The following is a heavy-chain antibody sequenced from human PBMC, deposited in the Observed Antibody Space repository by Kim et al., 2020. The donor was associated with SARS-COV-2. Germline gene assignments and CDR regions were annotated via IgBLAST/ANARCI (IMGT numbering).Heavy chain of an antibody. CDR2: IHYSGST. CDR1: GGSISSGSYY. Sequence: SETLSLTCTVSGGSISSGSYYWGWIRQPPGKGLEWIGSIHYSGSTYYNPSLKSRVTISVDTSKNQFSLKLSSVTAADTAVYYCARQVRGGVVVAAPYYFDYWGQGTLVTVSS. CDR3: ARQVRGGVVVAAPYYFDY. J-gene: IGHJ4*02. D-gene: IGHD2-15*01. V-gene: IGHV4-39*01.